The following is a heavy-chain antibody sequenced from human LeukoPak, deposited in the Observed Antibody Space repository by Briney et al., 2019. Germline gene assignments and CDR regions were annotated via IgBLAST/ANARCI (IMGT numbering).Heavy chain of an antibody. D-gene: IGHD3-16*01. CDR1: GYTFTSYY. J-gene: IGHJ6*03. CDR3: ARGSYDYYYMDV. CDR2: INPSGGST. V-gene: IGHV1-46*01. Sequence: ASVKVSCKASGYTFTSYYMHWVRQAPGQGLEWIGIINPSGGSTSYAQKFQGRVTMTRDMSTSTVYMELSSLRSEDTAVYYCARGSYDYYYMDVWGKGTTVTVSS.